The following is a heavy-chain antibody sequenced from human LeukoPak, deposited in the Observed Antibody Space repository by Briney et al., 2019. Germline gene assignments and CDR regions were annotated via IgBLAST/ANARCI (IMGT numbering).Heavy chain of an antibody. J-gene: IGHJ4*02. CDR1: GGTFSSYT. Sequence: SVKVSCKASGGTFSSYTISWVRQAPGQGLEWMGRIIPILGIANYAQKFQGRVTITADKSPSTAYMELSSLRSEDTAVYYCARGPDCSSTSCYTEAFDYWGQGTLVTVSS. CDR2: IIPILGIA. V-gene: IGHV1-69*02. D-gene: IGHD2-2*02. CDR3: ARGPDCSSTSCYTEAFDY.